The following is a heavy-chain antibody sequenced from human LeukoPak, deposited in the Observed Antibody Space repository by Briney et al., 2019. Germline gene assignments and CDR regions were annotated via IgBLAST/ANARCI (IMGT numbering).Heavy chain of an antibody. CDR1: GFTFSSYD. CDR3: AKGYSSGWSFFDY. CDR2: ISYDGSNK. V-gene: IGHV3-30*18. J-gene: IGHJ4*02. D-gene: IGHD6-19*01. Sequence: GRSLRLSCAASGFTFSSYDIHWVRQAPGKGLEWVAVISYDGSNKYYADSVKGRFTISRDNSKNTLYLQMNSLITEDTAVYYCAKGYSSGWSFFDYWGQGTLVTVSS.